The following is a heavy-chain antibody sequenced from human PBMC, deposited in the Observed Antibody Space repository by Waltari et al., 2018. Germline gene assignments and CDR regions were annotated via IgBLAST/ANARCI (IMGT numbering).Heavy chain of an antibody. CDR2: IWYDGSNK. CDR1: GFTFSSYG. V-gene: IGHV3-33*01. CDR3: ARDNQLHPIRLPSGFDY. D-gene: IGHD5-12*01. J-gene: IGHJ4*02. Sequence: QVQLVESGGGVVQPGRSLRLSCAASGFTFSSYGMHWVRQAPGKGLEWVAVIWYDGSNKYYADSVKGRFTISRDNSKNTLYLQMNSLRAEDTAVYYCARDNQLHPIRLPSGFDYWGQGTLVTVSS.